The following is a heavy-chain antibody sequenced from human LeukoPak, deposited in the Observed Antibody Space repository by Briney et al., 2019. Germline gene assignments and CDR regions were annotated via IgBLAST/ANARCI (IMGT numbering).Heavy chain of an antibody. V-gene: IGHV5-51*01. CDR3: ARRTDSGWKWFDP. CDR2: IHPGEYER. Sequence: GESLKISCKASGYTFTSYWIAWVRQMPGKGLEWMGVIHPGEYERRYSPSFEGQVTISADRSISTAYMQWSSLKASDTAMYYCARRTDSGWKWFDPWGQGTLLIVS. CDR1: GYTFTSYW. D-gene: IGHD6-25*01. J-gene: IGHJ5*02.